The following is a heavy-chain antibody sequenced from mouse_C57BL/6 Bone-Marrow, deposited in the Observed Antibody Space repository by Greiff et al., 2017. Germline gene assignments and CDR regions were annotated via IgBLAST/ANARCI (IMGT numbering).Heavy chain of an antibody. D-gene: IGHD1-1*01. Sequence: QVQLQQSGAELMKPGASVKISCKATGYTFSSYWIEWVKQRPGHGLEWIGKILPGSGSTNYNAKFKGKATFTADTSSNTAYMQRSSLTSEDSAVYYCARPYGRSSLAYWGQGTLVTVSA. CDR3: ARPYGRSSLAY. J-gene: IGHJ3*01. V-gene: IGHV1-9*01. CDR1: GYTFSSYW. CDR2: ILPGSGST.